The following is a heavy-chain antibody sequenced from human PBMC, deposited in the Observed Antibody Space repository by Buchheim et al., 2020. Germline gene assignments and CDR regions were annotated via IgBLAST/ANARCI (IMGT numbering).Heavy chain of an antibody. CDR1: GFTFSSYW. J-gene: IGHJ6*02. Sequence: EVHLVESGGDLVQPGGSLRLSCAASGFTFSSYWMHWVRQAPGKGLVWVSYISSSSSYTNYADSVKGRFTISRDNAKNSLYLQMNSLRAEDTAVYYCARDGSSIAARSPYYYYGMDVWGQGTT. CDR2: ISSSSSYT. CDR3: ARDGSSIAARSPYYYYGMDV. D-gene: IGHD6-6*01. V-gene: IGHV3-48*04.